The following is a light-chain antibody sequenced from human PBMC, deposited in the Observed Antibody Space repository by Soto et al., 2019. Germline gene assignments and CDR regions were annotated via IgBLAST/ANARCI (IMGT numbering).Light chain of an antibody. J-gene: IGLJ2*01. CDR1: SSNIGSNY. CDR3: AAWDDSLSGVV. Sequence: QSVLTQPPSASGTPGQRVTISCSGSSSNIGSNYVYWYQQLPGTAPKLLIYRNNQRPSGVPDRFSGSKSGTSASLAISGLRSEHDADYYCAAWDDSLSGVVFGGGTKLTVL. V-gene: IGLV1-47*01. CDR2: RNN.